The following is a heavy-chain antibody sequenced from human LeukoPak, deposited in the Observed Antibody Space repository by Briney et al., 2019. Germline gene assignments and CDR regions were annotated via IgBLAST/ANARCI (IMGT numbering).Heavy chain of an antibody. V-gene: IGHV3-9*01. CDR2: ISWNSGSI. Sequence: PGGSLRLSCAASGFTFSSHAMHWVRQAPGKGLEWVSGISWNSGSIGYADSVRGRFTISRDNAKNSLYLQMNSLRAEDTALYYCAKENYDSSGYYYFDYWGQGTLVTVSS. CDR1: GFTFSSHA. D-gene: IGHD3-22*01. CDR3: AKENYDSSGYYYFDY. J-gene: IGHJ4*02.